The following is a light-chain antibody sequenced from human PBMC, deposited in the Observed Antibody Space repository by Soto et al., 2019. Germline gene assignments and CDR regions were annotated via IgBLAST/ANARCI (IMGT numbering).Light chain of an antibody. CDR3: QQYGSSLI. Sequence: EIVLTQSPGTLSLSPGERATLSCRASLSVSSSYLAWYQQKPGQAPRLLIYGASSRATGIPDRFSGSGSGTDFTLTISRLEPEDFAVYYCQQYGSSLIFGGVTKLEIK. CDR2: GAS. J-gene: IGKJ4*01. V-gene: IGKV3-20*01. CDR1: LSVSSSY.